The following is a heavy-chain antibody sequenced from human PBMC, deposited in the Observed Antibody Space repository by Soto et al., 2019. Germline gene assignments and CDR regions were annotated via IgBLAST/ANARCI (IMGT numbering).Heavy chain of an antibody. V-gene: IGHV3-33*01. D-gene: IGHD6-19*01. CDR1: GFTFSSYG. CDR3: ARTAVAGGLNDAFDI. J-gene: IGHJ3*02. Sequence: QVQLVESGGGVVQPGRSLRLSCAASGFTFSSYGMHWVRQAPGKGLEWVAVIWYDGSNKYYADSVKGRFTISRDNSKNTLYLQMNSLRAEDTAVYYCARTAVAGGLNDAFDIWGQGTMVTVSS. CDR2: IWYDGSNK.